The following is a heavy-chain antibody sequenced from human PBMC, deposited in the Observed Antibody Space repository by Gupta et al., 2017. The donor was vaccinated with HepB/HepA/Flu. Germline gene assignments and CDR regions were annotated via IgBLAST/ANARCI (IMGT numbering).Heavy chain of an antibody. CDR2: INPSGGST. J-gene: IGHJ4*02. Sequence: QVQLVQSGAEAETPGASVKLSCTASGYTFTSYYMHCVRQAPGQGLEWMGIINPSGGSTSYAQKFQGRVTMTRDTSTSTVYMELSSLRSEDTAVYYCARVSRSRQTYYDFWSGCYSHFDYWGQGTLVTVSS. D-gene: IGHD3-3*01. V-gene: IGHV1-46*01. CDR1: GYTFTSYY. CDR3: ARVSRSRQTYYDFWSGCYSHFDY.